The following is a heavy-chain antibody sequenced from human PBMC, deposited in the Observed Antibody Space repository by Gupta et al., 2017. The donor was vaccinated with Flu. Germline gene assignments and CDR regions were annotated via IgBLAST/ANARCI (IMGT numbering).Heavy chain of an antibody. J-gene: IGHJ5*02. CDR3: TRLGGFTVGYNWFDP. Sequence: QVQLPQWGAGLLKPSETLSLTCAVYNASLSGSYWSWIRQPPGKGPEWIGEIEHSGGTNYNPSLKSRVTMSVDTAKNQFSLNLYTVTAADTAIYYCTRLGGFTVGYNWFDPWGQGTLVTVSS. CDR2: IEHSGGT. V-gene: IGHV4-34*01. D-gene: IGHD4-11*01. CDR1: NASLSGSY.